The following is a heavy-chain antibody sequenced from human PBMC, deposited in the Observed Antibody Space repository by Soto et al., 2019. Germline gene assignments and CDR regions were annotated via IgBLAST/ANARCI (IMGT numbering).Heavy chain of an antibody. J-gene: IGHJ4*02. CDR3: AAGGGLPRYY. Sequence: QLQLQESSSGLVKPSQTLSLTCAVSGGSISSGGYSWSWIRQPPGKGLEWIGYIYHSGSTYYNPSLKSRVTTSVDRSKNQFSLKLSSVTAADTAVYYCAAGGGLPRYYWGQGTLVTVSS. CDR1: GGSISSGGYS. D-gene: IGHD5-12*01. CDR2: IYHSGST. V-gene: IGHV4-30-2*01.